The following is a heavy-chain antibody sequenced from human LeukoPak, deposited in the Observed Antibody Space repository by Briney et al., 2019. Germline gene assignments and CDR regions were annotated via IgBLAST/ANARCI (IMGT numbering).Heavy chain of an antibody. D-gene: IGHD3-3*01. CDR2: IYSIGST. V-gene: IGHV4-4*07. Sequence: PSETLSLTCTVYGDSISSYYWSWIRQPAGQGLEWIGRIYSIGSTDFNPSLRRRATMPVDTSKNQFSLKLSSVSAADTAVYYCARGPWRSGFDYWGQGTLVTVSS. CDR1: GDSISSYY. CDR3: ARGPWRSGFDY. J-gene: IGHJ4*02.